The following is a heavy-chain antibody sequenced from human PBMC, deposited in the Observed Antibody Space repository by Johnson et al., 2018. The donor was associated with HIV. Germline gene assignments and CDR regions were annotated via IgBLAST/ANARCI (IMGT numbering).Heavy chain of an antibody. CDR3: ARAIDQGYSSGWSSDVYDI. V-gene: IGHV3-NL1*01. J-gene: IGHJ3*02. CDR1: GFTFSSYG. D-gene: IGHD6-19*01. CDR2: IYSGGST. Sequence: QVQLVESGGGVVQPGRSLRLSCAASGFTFSSYGMHWVHQAPGKGLEWVAVIYSGGSTYYADSVKGRFTISRDNSKNTLYLQMNSLRAEDTAVYYCARAIDQGYSSGWSSDVYDIWGQGTMVTVSS.